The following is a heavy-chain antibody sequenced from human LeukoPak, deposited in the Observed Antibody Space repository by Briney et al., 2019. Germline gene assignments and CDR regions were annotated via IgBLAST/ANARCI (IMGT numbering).Heavy chain of an antibody. Sequence: SETLSLTCAVYAGSFSGYYWSWIRQPPGKGLEWNGEINHSGSTNYNPSLKSRVTISVDTSKNQFSLKLSSVTAADTAVYYCAREVVVVPAAMMGYYYYGMDVWAKGTTVTVSS. D-gene: IGHD2-2*01. CDR1: AGSFSGYY. J-gene: IGHJ6*04. CDR3: AREVVVVPAAMMGYYYYGMDV. V-gene: IGHV4-34*01. CDR2: INHSGST.